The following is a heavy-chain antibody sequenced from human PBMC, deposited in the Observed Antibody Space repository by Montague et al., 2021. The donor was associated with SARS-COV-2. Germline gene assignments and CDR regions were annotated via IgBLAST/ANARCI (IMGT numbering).Heavy chain of an antibody. J-gene: IGHJ4*02. Sequence: SETLSLTCAVYGGSFSDYFWTWIRQPPGKGLEWIGEINHRGTSNYNPSLKSRVSISVDTSKNQFSLYLGPVTAADTAAYYCARGRQHFNVIVVVMTGGEYYFDYWGQGTLVTVSS. D-gene: IGHD3-22*01. CDR2: INHRGTS. CDR1: GGSFSDYF. V-gene: IGHV4-34*01. CDR3: ARGRQHFNVIVVVMTGGEYYFDY.